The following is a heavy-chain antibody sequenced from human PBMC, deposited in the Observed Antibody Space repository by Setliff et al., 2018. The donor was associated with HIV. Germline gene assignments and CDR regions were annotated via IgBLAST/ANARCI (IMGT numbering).Heavy chain of an antibody. CDR2: IEPSSGGT. V-gene: IGHV1-2*06. CDR1: GYTFTAYY. Sequence: ASVKVSCKASGYTFTAYYIHGVRQAPGHGLQLMGRIEPSSGGTNDIQKFQGRVTITRDTSIYTVYMELTGLTSDDTAVDYCARQDHSSVNSGSLYAFDVWGQGTMVTVSS. J-gene: IGHJ3*01. CDR3: ARQDHSSVNSGSLYAFDV. D-gene: IGHD3-22*01.